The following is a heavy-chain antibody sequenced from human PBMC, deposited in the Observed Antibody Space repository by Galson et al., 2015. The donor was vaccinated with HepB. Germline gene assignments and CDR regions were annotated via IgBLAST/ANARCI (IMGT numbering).Heavy chain of an antibody. CDR2: ISGRSDYT. D-gene: IGHD4-17*01. J-gene: IGHJ5*01. V-gene: IGHV3-23*01. CDR3: AKGYGLFDS. Sequence: SLRLSCAASGFTFDSHAMRWVRQAPGKGLEWVSVISGRSDYTLYADSVKGRFTISRDNAKNTLYLQMNSLRGEDTALYYCAKGYGLFDSWGQGTLVTVSS. CDR1: GFTFDSHA.